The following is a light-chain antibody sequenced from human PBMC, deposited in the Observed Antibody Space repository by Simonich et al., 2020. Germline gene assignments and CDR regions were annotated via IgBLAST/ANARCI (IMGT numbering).Light chain of an antibody. V-gene: IGLV2-14*01. CDR1: SSDVGGYNY. Sequence: QSALTQPASVSGSPGQSITISCTGTSSDVGGYNYVSWYQQHPGQAPKLMIYDVSKRPSGVSKRFSGSKSGNTASLTISGLQAEDEADYYCSSYTSSSTLVFGGGTKLTVL. CDR2: DVS. J-gene: IGLJ2*01. CDR3: SSYTSSSTLV.